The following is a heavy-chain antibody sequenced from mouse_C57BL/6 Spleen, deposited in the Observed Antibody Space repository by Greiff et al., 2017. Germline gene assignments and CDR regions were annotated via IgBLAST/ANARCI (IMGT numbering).Heavy chain of an antibody. CDR3: ASYDEVPYCAMDY. V-gene: IGHV3-6*01. Sequence: EVQLVESGPGLVKPSQSLSLTCSVTGYSITSGYYWNWIRQFPGNKLEWMGYIRYDGSNNYNPSLKNRISITRDTSKNQLFLKLNSATTEDTATYYCASYDEVPYCAMDYWGQGTSVTVSS. CDR1: GYSITSGYY. CDR2: IRYDGSN. D-gene: IGHD2-12*01. J-gene: IGHJ4*01.